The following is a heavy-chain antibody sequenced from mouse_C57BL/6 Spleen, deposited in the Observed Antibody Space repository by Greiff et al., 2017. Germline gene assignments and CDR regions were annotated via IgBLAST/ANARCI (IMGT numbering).Heavy chain of an antibody. V-gene: IGHV5-6*01. CDR3: ARLGTSFDY. J-gene: IGHJ2*01. D-gene: IGHD4-1*01. CDR1: GFTFSSYG. Sequence: EVQGVESGGDLVKPGGSLKLSCAASGFTFSSYGMSWVRQTPDKRLEWVATISSGGSYTYYPDSVKGRFTISRDNAKNTLYLQMSSLKSEDTAMYYCARLGTSFDYWGQGTTLTVSS. CDR2: ISSGGSYT.